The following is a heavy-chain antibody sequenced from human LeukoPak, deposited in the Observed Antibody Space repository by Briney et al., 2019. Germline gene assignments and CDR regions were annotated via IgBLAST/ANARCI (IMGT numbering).Heavy chain of an antibody. J-gene: IGHJ6*04. Sequence: PGGSLSLSCAASGLTFDDYAMSWVRQVPGKGLEWVSDINWNGGTTIYADSVKGRFTISRDNAKNSLYLQMNSLRAEDTAVYYCAELGITMIGGVWGKGTTVTISS. CDR1: GLTFDDYA. V-gene: IGHV3-20*04. CDR2: INWNGGTT. D-gene: IGHD3-10*02. CDR3: AELGITMIGGV.